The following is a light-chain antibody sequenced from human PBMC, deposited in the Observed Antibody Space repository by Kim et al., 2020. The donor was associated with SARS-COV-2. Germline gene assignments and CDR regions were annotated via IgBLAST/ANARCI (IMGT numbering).Light chain of an antibody. Sequence: IQLTKSPSSLSQSVGDRVNITCRASQGSSSHLAWYQQKPGKAPKLLIYIASTLKSGVPSRFSGSGSGTDITLTISSMQPEDFATYYCQQLNVYPLTLGASTKPDI. CDR2: IAS. V-gene: IGKV1-9*01. J-gene: IGKJ4*01. CDR3: QQLNVYPLT. CDR1: QGSSSH.